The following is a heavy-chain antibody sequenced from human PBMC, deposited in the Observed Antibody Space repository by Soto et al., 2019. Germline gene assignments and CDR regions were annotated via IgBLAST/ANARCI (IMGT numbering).Heavy chain of an antibody. CDR3: ARILYSNTFYYYYTAT. Sequence: PGGSLRLSCAASGFTVTSNYMTWVRQAPGKGLEWVSVIDSGGSTYYADSVKGRFTISRHNSKNTLYLQMSSLRREDTAVYYCARILYSNTFYYYYTATSG. CDR1: GFTVTSNY. J-gene: IGHJ6*03. V-gene: IGHV3-53*04. CDR2: IDSGGST. D-gene: IGHD6-13*01.